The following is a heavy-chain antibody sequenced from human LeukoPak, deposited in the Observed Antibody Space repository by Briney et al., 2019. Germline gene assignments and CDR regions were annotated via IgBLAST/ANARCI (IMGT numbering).Heavy chain of an antibody. V-gene: IGHV1-69*13. Sequence: GASVKVSCKAFGGTFSTYTISWVRQAPGQGLEWMGGIIPIFGTANYAQKFQGRVTITADESTSTAYMELSSLTSEDTAVYYCARTPRTYYYYMDVWGKGTTVTISS. D-gene: IGHD2-15*01. CDR2: IIPIFGTA. CDR1: GGTFSTYT. CDR3: ARTPRTYYYYMDV. J-gene: IGHJ6*03.